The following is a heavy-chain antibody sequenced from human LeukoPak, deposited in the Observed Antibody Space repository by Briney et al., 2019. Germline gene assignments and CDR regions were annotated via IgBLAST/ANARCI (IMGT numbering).Heavy chain of an antibody. J-gene: IGHJ4*02. CDR3: ARAPFGVLRYFDWLSD. CDR2: INPSGGST. Sequence: ASVKVCCKASGYTFTSYYMHWVRQAPGQGLEWMGIINPSGGSTSYAQKFQGRVTMTRDTSTSTVYMELSSLRSEDTAVYYCARAPFGVLRYFDWLSDWGQGTLVTVSS. V-gene: IGHV1-46*01. D-gene: IGHD3-9*01. CDR1: GYTFTSYY.